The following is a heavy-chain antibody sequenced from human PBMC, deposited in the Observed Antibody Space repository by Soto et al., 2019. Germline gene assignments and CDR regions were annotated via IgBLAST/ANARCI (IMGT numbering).Heavy chain of an antibody. V-gene: IGHV3-23*01. CDR3: AKERWEGYCMEV. D-gene: IGHD1-26*01. CDR1: GFTFSSYA. Sequence: EVQLLESGGGLVQPGGSLRLSCAASGFTFSSYAMSWVRQAPGKGLEWVSTISASGGSTYYADSVKGRFTISRDNSKKTLYLERNSLRAEDRGVYYCAKERWEGYCMEVWGQGTTVTVSS. CDR2: ISASGGST. J-gene: IGHJ6*02.